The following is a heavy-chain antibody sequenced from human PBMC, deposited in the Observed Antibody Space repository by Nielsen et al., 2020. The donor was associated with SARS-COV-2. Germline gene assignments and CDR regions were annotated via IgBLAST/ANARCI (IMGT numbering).Heavy chain of an antibody. J-gene: IGHJ6*02. V-gene: IGHV3-48*03. Sequence: GESLKISCAASGFTFSSYEMNWVRQAPGGGLEWVSYISSSGSTIYYADSVKGRFTISRDNAKNSLHLQMNSLRAEDTAVYYCARGYSSSNNQGYYYYGMDVWGQGTTVTVSS. D-gene: IGHD6-13*01. CDR1: GFTFSSYE. CDR3: ARGYSSSNNQGYYYYGMDV. CDR2: ISSSGSTI.